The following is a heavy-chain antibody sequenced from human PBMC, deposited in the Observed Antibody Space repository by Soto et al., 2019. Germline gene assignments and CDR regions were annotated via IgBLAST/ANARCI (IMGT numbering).Heavy chain of an antibody. CDR1: GFTFSSYW. D-gene: IGHD2-2*01. J-gene: IGHJ4*02. CDR3: VRDTSPRRADC. CDR2: IKQDGSEK. V-gene: IGHV3-7*01. Sequence: EVHLVESGGGLVQPGGSLRLSCAASGFTFSSYWMTWFRQAPGKGLEWVANIKQDGSEKHYVDSVKGRFTIPRDNAKNSLYLQMNSLGAEDTAVYYCVRDTSPRRADCWGQGTLVTVSS.